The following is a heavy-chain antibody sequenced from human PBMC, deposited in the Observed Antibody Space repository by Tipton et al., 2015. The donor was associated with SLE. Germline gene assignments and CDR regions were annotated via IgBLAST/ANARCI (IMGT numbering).Heavy chain of an antibody. CDR2: IYSGGST. Sequence: QLVQSGGGLVQPGGSLRLSCAASGFTVSSNYMSWVRQAPGKGLEWVSVIYSGGSTYYADSVKGRFTISRHNSKNTLYLQMNSLRAEDTAVYYCARDIVVVPAAIDAFDIWGQGTMVTVSS. CDR1: GFTVSSNY. V-gene: IGHV3-53*04. CDR3: ARDIVVVPAAIDAFDI. D-gene: IGHD2-2*01. J-gene: IGHJ3*02.